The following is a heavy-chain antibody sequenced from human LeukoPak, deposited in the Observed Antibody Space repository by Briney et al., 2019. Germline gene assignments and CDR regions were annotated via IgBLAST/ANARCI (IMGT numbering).Heavy chain of an antibody. Sequence: GRSLRLSCAGSGFTFGGYGMHWFRQTPGKGLKWVAVIAYDGSRAFYADSVKGRFTISRDNSKNTMSVQMDDLRAEDTAVYYCTRYNNDHFDYWGQGTLVTVSS. D-gene: IGHD1-14*01. CDR1: GFTFGGYG. V-gene: IGHV3-33*01. CDR2: IAYDGSRA. J-gene: IGHJ4*02. CDR3: TRYNNDHFDY.